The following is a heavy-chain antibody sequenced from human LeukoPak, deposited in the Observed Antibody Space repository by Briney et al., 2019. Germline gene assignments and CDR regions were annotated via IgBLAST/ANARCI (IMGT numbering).Heavy chain of an antibody. J-gene: IGHJ4*02. CDR3: AKDNSPPSYGSGSNYFDY. D-gene: IGHD3-10*01. Sequence: GGSLRLSCAASGFTFSSYGMSWVRQAPGKGLEWVAAISVSGGSTYYPDSGKGRFTISRDNSKNTLYLQMNSLRAEDTAVYYCAKDNSPPSYGSGSNYFDYWGQGTLVTVSS. V-gene: IGHV3-23*01. CDR2: ISVSGGST. CDR1: GFTFSSYG.